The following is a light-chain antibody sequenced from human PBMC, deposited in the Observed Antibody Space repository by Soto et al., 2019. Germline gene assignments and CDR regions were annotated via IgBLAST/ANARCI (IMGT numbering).Light chain of an antibody. CDR3: QQYGGSPRT. CDR1: QSVSSSY. J-gene: IGKJ1*01. CDR2: GAS. Sequence: EIVLTQSPATLSLSPGERATLSCRASQSVSSSYLAWYQQKPGQAPRLLIYGASSRATGIPDRFSGSGSGTDFTLTITRLEPEDFAVYYCQQYGGSPRTFGQGTKVDI. V-gene: IGKV3-20*01.